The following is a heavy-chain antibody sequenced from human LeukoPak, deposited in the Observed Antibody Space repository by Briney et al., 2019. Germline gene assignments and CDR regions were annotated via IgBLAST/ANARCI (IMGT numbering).Heavy chain of an antibody. J-gene: IGHJ1*01. Sequence: GGSLRLSCAASGFTFSDYYMSWIRQAPGKGLEWVGRIKSKTDGGTTDYAAPVKGRFTISRDDSKNTLYLQMNSLKTEDTAVYYCTTVYSSSWDEYFQHWGQGTLVTVSS. CDR2: IKSKTDGGTT. D-gene: IGHD6-13*01. CDR1: GFTFSDYY. CDR3: TTVYSSSWDEYFQH. V-gene: IGHV3-15*01.